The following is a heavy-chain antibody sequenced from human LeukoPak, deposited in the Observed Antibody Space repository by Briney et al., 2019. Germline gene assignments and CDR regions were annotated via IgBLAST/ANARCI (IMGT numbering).Heavy chain of an antibody. Sequence: SETLSLTCTVSGGSISSSTYYWGWIRQPPGKGLEWIGTIYYSGTTYYNPSLKSRVTISIDTSKNQFSLKLSSVTAADTAVYYCARIVDLWGQGTLVTVSS. V-gene: IGHV4-39*01. CDR2: IYYSGTT. J-gene: IGHJ4*02. CDR3: ARIVDL. D-gene: IGHD3-22*01. CDR1: GGSISSSTYY.